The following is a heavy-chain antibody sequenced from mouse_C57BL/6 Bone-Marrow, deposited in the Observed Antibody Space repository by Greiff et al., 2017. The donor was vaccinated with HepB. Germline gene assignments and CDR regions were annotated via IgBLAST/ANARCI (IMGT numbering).Heavy chain of an antibody. D-gene: IGHD1-1*01. J-gene: IGHJ4*01. V-gene: IGHV2-6-1*01. CDR2: IWSDGST. Sequence: VKLVESGPGLVAPSQSLSITCTVSGFSLTSYGVHWVRQPPGKGLEWLVVIWSDGSTTYNSALKSRLSISKDNSKSQVFIKMNSLQTDDTAMYYCARHDYYGSSYAMDYWGQGTSVTVSS. CDR1: GFSLTSYG. CDR3: ARHDYYGSSYAMDY.